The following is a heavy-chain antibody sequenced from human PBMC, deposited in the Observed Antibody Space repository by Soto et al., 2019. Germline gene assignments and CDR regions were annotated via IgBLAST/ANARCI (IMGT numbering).Heavy chain of an antibody. CDR3: ARIRMVGGATDAFDI. CDR1: GFSLSNARMG. CDR2: IFSNHEK. D-gene: IGHD1-26*01. V-gene: IGHV2-26*01. J-gene: IGHJ3*02. Sequence: QVTLKESGPVLVKPTETLTLTCTVSGFSLSNARMGVSWIRQPPGKALEWLAHIFSNHEKSYRTSLKSRLTISKDTSKSQVVLTMTNMDPVDTATYYCARIRMVGGATDAFDIWGQGTMVTVSS.